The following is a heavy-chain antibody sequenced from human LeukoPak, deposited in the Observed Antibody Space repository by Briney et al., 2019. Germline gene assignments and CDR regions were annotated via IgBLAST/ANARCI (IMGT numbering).Heavy chain of an antibody. CDR1: SYTFTRYG. D-gene: IGHD1-26*01. CDR3: ARSGRGTYYYFDL. CDR2: ISGSNGNT. J-gene: IGHJ4*02. V-gene: IGHV1-18*01. Sequence: ASVKVSCKASSYTFTRYGISWVRQAPGQGLEWMGWISGSNGNTNYAQKFQGRVSMTADTSTSTAYMELRSLRSDYTAVYYCARSGRGTYYYFDLWGQGTLVTVSS.